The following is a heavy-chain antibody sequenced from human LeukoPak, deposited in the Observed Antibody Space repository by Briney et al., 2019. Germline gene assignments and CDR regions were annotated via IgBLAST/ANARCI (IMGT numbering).Heavy chain of an antibody. J-gene: IGHJ6*02. Sequence: GASVKVSCKASGYTFTGYYMHWVRQAPGQGLEWMGWINPNSGGTNYAQKFQGRVTMTRDTSIITAYMELSRLRSDDTAVYYCARLFSSWYEEGRYYYYYGMDVWGQGTAVTVSS. V-gene: IGHV1-2*02. CDR3: ARLFSSWYEEGRYYYYYGMDV. D-gene: IGHD6-13*01. CDR1: GYTFTGYY. CDR2: INPNSGGT.